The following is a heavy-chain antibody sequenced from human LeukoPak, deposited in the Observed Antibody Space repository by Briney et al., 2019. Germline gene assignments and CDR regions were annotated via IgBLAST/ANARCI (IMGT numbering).Heavy chain of an antibody. Sequence: HPGGSLRLSCVGSGFTITNYWMHWVRQAPGTGLVWVSRIHPDGSITTYADSVKGRFTISRDNAKNSLHLQINSLRAEDTAVYYCARSSYSSSSSVWGQGTMVTVSS. CDR2: IHPDGSIT. J-gene: IGHJ3*01. CDR1: GFTITNYW. V-gene: IGHV3-74*03. CDR3: ARSSYSSSSSV. D-gene: IGHD6-6*01.